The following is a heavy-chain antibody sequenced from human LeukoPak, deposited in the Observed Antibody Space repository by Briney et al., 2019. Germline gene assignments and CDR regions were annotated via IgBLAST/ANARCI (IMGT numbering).Heavy chain of an antibody. CDR3: ARGIYYYGSGSPYYFDY. V-gene: IGHV3-7*01. Sequence: GGSLRLSCAASGFTFSSYWMSWVRQAPGKGLEWVANIKQDGSEKYYVDSVKGRFTISRDNAKNSLYLQMNSLRAEDTAVYYCARGIYYYGSGSPYYFDYWGQGTLVTVSS. CDR2: IKQDGSEK. CDR1: GFTFSSYW. J-gene: IGHJ4*02. D-gene: IGHD3-10*01.